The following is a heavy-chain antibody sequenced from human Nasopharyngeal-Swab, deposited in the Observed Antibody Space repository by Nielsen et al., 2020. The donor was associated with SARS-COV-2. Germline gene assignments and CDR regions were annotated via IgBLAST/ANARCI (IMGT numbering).Heavy chain of an antibody. CDR2: IYYSGST. CDR1: GGSISSGGYY. J-gene: IGHJ4*02. D-gene: IGHD3-3*01. CDR3: ASSPYYDFWSGYLDY. V-gene: IGHV4-61*08. Sequence: SETLSLTCTVSGGSISSGGYYWSWIRQPPGKGLEWIGYIYYSGSTNYNPSLKSRVTISVDTSKNQFSLKLSSVTAADTAVYYCASSPYYDFWSGYLDYWGQGTLVTVSS.